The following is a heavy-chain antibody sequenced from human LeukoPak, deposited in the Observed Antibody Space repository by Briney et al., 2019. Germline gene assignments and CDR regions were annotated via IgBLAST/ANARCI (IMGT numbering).Heavy chain of an antibody. CDR1: GCTFSSYA. V-gene: IGHV1-69*06. CDR2: IIPIFGTA. CDR3: AREGYSYGYDY. J-gene: IGHJ4*02. D-gene: IGHD5-18*01. Sequence: SVKVSCKASGCTFSSYAISWVRQAPGQGLEWMGGIIPIFGTANYAQKFQGRVTITADKSTSTAYMELSSLRSEDTAVYYCAREGYSYGYDYWGQGTLVTVSS.